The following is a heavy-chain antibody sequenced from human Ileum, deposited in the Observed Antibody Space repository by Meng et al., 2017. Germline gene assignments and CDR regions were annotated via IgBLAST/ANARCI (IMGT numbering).Heavy chain of an antibody. CDR2: IYLAGSP. Sequence: VQRQAAGPGLVEPSGTLSLTCTVSGGSISSSFYWSWVRQSPGKGLEWIGQIYLAGSPNYNPSLESRVTISVDKSKNQFSQRLTSVTAADTAIFYCVRHGGKYFDSWGQGTLVTVSS. D-gene: IGHD2-15*01. CDR3: VRHGGKYFDS. CDR1: GGSISSSFY. J-gene: IGHJ4*02. V-gene: IGHV4-4*02.